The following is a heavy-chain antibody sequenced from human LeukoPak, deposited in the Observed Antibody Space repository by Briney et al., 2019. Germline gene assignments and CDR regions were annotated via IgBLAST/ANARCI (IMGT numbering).Heavy chain of an antibody. V-gene: IGHV3-15*01. CDR2: IKSNADGGTT. D-gene: IGHD6-19*01. CDR3: AVVDNSGWYCHDY. Sequence: GGSLRLPCAASGFTFTNAWMSWVRQAPGKGLEWVGRIKSNADGGTTNYAAPVKGSVTISRDDSKNTLYLQMNSLRAEDTAVYYCAVVDNSGWYCHDYWGQGTLVTVSS. CDR1: GFTFTNAW. J-gene: IGHJ4*02.